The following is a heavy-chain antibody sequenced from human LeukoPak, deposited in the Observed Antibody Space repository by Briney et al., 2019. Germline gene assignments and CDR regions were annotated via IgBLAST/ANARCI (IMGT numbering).Heavy chain of an antibody. D-gene: IGHD1-26*01. CDR1: GYTFTGYY. J-gene: IGHJ4*02. Sequence: WASVKVSCKASGYTFTGYYMHWVRQAPGQGLEWMGIINPSGGSTNYAQKFQGRVTMTRDMSTSTVYMELSSLRSEDTAVYYCARVRSGGELLKSLGYWGQGTLVTVSS. CDR2: INPSGGST. CDR3: ARVRSGGELLKSLGY. V-gene: IGHV1-46*01.